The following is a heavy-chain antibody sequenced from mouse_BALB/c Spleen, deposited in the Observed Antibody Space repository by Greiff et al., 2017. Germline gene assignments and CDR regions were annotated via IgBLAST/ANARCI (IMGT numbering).Heavy chain of an antibody. CDR2: ISTYYGDA. Sequence: QVQLKQSGAELVRPGVSVKISCKGSGYTFTDYAMHWVKQSHAKSLEWIGVISTYYGDASYNQKFKGKATMTVDKSSSTAYMELARLTSEDSAIYYCARKWETWDAMDYWGQGTSVTVSS. CDR1: GYTFTDYA. D-gene: IGHD4-1*01. J-gene: IGHJ4*01. V-gene: IGHV1S137*01. CDR3: ARKWETWDAMDY.